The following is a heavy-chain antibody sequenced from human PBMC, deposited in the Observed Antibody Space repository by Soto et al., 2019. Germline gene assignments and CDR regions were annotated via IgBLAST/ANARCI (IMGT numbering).Heavy chain of an antibody. CDR1: ARTCSGYA. J-gene: IGHJ6*02. CDR3: ARDSAGRLLLFGEPYGMDV. V-gene: IGHV1-69*06. D-gene: IGHD3-10*01. Sequence: SVKFSCNPSARTCSGYAISWVLQAPGQGLEWMGGIISISGTANYAQKFQGRVTITADNSTSTAYMELSSLRSEETAVYYCARDSAGRLLLFGEPYGMDVWGQGTTVTV. CDR2: IISISGTA.